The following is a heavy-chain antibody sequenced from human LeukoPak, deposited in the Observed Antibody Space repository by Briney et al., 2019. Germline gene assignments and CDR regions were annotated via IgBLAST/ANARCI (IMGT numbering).Heavy chain of an antibody. D-gene: IGHD6-19*01. CDR3: AREAVAGTTDY. J-gene: IGHJ4*02. CDR2: ITPIFGTA. CDR1: GGTFSSYA. Sequence: SVKVSCKASGGTFSSYAISWVRQAPGQGLEWMGRITPIFGTANYAQKFQGRVTITTDESTSTAYMELSSLRSEDTAVYYCAREAVAGTTDYWGQGTLVTVSS. V-gene: IGHV1-69*05.